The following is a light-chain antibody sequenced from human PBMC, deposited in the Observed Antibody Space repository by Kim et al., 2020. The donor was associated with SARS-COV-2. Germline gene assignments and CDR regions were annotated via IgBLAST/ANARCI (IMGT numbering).Light chain of an antibody. V-gene: IGLV2-14*01. CDR3: NSYTSSSTWV. J-gene: IGLJ3*02. Sequence: QSALTQPASVSGSPGQSITISCTGTSSDVGGYNYLSWYQQLPGKAPKLIIYDVSKRPSGVSNRFSGSKSGNTASLTISGLQAEDEADYYCNSYTSSSTWVFGGGTQLTVL. CDR1: SSDVGGYNY. CDR2: DVS.